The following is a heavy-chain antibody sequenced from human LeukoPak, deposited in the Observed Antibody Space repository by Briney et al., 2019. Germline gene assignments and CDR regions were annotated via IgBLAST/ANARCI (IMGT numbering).Heavy chain of an antibody. J-gene: IGHJ5*02. Sequence: ASVKVSCKASGYTFTSYDINWVRQATGQGLEWMGWMNPNSGNTGYAQKFQGRVTMTRNTSISTAYMELSSLRSEDTAVYYCARIKALYQLDPIVSETWGQGTLVTVSS. D-gene: IGHD2-2*01. CDR3: ARIKALYQLDPIVSET. V-gene: IGHV1-8*01. CDR2: MNPNSGNT. CDR1: GYTFTSYD.